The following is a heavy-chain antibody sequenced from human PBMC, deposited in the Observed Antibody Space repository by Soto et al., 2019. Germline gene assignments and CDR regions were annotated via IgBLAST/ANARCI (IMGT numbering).Heavy chain of an antibody. D-gene: IGHD3-22*01. CDR2: ISSSCSTI. CDR1: GFTFSSYE. V-gene: IGHV3-48*03. J-gene: IGHJ6*02. Sequence: GGSLRLSCAASGFTFSSYEMNWVRQAPGKGLEWVSYISSSCSTIYYADSVKGRFTISRDNAKNSLYLQMNSLRAEDTAVYYCARSNTYYYDSSGYYRYYYYYYGMDVWGQGTTVTVSS. CDR3: ARSNTYYYDSSGYYRYYYYYYGMDV.